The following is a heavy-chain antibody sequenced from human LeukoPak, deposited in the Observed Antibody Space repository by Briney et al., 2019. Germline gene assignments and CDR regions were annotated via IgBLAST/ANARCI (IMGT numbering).Heavy chain of an antibody. Sequence: GGSLRLSCAASGFTFSSYDMHWVRQSTGKGLEWVSLIGTAGDKYYADSVKGRFTISRENAKNSLHFQMNSLRAGDTAVYYCARGYYGSADSWGQGTLVTVSS. CDR1: GFTFSSYD. D-gene: IGHD3-10*01. CDR3: ARGYYGSADS. CDR2: IGTAGDK. V-gene: IGHV3-13*04. J-gene: IGHJ4*02.